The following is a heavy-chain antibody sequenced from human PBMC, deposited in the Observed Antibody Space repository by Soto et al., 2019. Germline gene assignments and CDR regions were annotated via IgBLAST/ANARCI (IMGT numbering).Heavy chain of an antibody. Sequence: QVQLVESGGGVVQPGTSLRLSCAASGSTFSNYGMHWVRQAPGKGLEWVAVVWYDGITKFYPDSVKGRFAISRDNSNNRPHLLRNSMGCEDTTVHYIATVVNNYGAASWGKGTLFTVSS. D-gene: IGHD3-10*01. CDR1: GSTFSNYG. CDR2: VWYDGITK. J-gene: IGHJ5*02. CDR3: ATVVNNYGAAS. V-gene: IGHV3-33*01.